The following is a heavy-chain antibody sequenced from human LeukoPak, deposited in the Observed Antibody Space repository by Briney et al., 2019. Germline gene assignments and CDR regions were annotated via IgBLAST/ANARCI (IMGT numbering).Heavy chain of an antibody. V-gene: IGHV1-2*02. CDR3: ARVGRDGYNHLSLFDY. J-gene: IGHJ4*02. Sequence: ASVKVSCKASGYTFTGYYMHWVRQAPGQGLEWMGWINPNGGGTNYAQKFQGRVTMTRDTSISTAYMELSRLRSDDTAVYYCARVGRDGYNHLSLFDYWGQGTLVTVSS. D-gene: IGHD5-24*01. CDR2: INPNGGGT. CDR1: GYTFTGYY.